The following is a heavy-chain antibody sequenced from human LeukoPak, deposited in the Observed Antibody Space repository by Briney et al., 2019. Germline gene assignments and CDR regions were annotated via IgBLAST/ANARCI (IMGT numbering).Heavy chain of an antibody. Sequence: ASVKVSCKASGYTFTGYYIHWVRQAPGQGLEWMGWINPNSGGTNYAQRFQGRVTMTRDTSISTAYIELSRLTSDDTAVYYCARGRSSMVRGYYYYYMDVWGKGTTVTISS. D-gene: IGHD3-10*01. V-gene: IGHV1-2*02. CDR1: GYTFTGYY. J-gene: IGHJ6*03. CDR2: INPNSGGT. CDR3: ARGRSSMVRGYYYYYMDV.